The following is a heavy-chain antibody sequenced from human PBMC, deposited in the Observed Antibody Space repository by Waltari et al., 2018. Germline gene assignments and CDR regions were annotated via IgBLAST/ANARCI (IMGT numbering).Heavy chain of an antibody. D-gene: IGHD4-4*01. Sequence: EVQLVESGGGLVQPGGSLRLSCEGSGFTFRDYWMTWVRQAPGKGLDVVATIKQDGSDQYYVDSVKGRFTISGDNAKTSVYLQMNSLRAEDTAFYFCARMGATVLRSIDFWGQGTLVSVSS. V-gene: IGHV3-7*03. CDR2: IKQDGSDQ. CDR1: GFTFRDYW. CDR3: ARMGATVLRSIDF. J-gene: IGHJ4*02.